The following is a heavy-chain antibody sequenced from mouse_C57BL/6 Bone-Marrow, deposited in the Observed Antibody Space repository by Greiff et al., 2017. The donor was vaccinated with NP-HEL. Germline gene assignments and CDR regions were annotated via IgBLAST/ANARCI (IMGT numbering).Heavy chain of an antibody. J-gene: IGHJ3*01. V-gene: IGHV1-7*01. CDR3: ARTVYDGYSTWCAY. CDR1: GYTFTSYW. CDR2: INPSSGYT. D-gene: IGHD2-3*01. Sequence: VQLQQSGAELAKPGASVKLSCQASGYTFTSYWMHWGTQRPGQGLEWIGYINPSSGYTKYNQKFKDKATFTADKSSITAYMQLSSLTYEDSAVYYCARTVYDGYSTWCAYWGQGTLVTVSA.